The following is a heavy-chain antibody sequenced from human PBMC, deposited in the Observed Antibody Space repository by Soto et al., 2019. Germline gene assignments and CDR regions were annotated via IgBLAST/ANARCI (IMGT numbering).Heavy chain of an antibody. Sequence: ASVKVSCKASGYTFTGYYMHWVRQAPGQGLEWMGWINPNSGGTNYAQKFQGRVTMTRDTSISTAHMELSRLRSDDPAVYYCASRYYDSSGYYYSSRYYYGMDVWGQGTTVTVSS. D-gene: IGHD3-22*01. V-gene: IGHV1-2*02. CDR2: INPNSGGT. CDR1: GYTFTGYY. CDR3: ASRYYDSSGYYYSSRYYYGMDV. J-gene: IGHJ6*02.